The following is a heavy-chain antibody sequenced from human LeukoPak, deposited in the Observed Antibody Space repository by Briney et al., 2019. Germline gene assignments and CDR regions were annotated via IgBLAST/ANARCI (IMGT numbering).Heavy chain of an antibody. Sequence: PSETLSLTCTVSGGSISSGDYYWSRIRQPPGKGLEWIGYISYSGSTYYNPSLKSRATMSVDTSKNQFSLNLSSVTAADTAVYYCARIKNGYSDYWGQGTLVTVSS. CDR3: ARIKNGYSDY. D-gene: IGHD2-8*01. V-gene: IGHV4-30-4*01. J-gene: IGHJ4*02. CDR2: ISYSGST. CDR1: GGSISSGDYY.